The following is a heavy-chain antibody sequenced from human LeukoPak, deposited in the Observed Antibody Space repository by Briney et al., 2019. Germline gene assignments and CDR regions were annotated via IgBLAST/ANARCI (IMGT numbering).Heavy chain of an antibody. CDR1: GGSISSYY. Sequence: SETLSLTCTVSGGSISSYYWSWIRQPPGKGLEWIAYIHYSGSTNYNPSLKSRVTISVGTSKNQFSLKLSSVTAADTAVYHCARHMTVTYDAFDIWGQGTMVTVSS. D-gene: IGHD3-22*01. J-gene: IGHJ3*02. CDR3: ARHMTVTYDAFDI. V-gene: IGHV4-59*08. CDR2: IHYSGST.